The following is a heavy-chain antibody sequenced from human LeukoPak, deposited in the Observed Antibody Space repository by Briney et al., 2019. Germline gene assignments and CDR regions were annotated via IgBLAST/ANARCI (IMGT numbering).Heavy chain of an antibody. D-gene: IGHD3-3*01. CDR2: MNPNSGNT. CDR3: ARALQKLRFLDPTPDY. Sequence: ASVKVSCKASGYTFTSYDINWVRQATGQGLEWMGWMNPNSGNTGYAQKFQGRVTITRNTSISTAYMELSRLRSDDTAVYYCARALQKLRFLDPTPDYWGQGTLVTVSS. CDR1: GYTFTSYD. V-gene: IGHV1-8*03. J-gene: IGHJ4*02.